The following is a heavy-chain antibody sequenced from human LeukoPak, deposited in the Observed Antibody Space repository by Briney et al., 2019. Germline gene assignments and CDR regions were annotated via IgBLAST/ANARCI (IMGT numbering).Heavy chain of an antibody. CDR1: GFTFSSYE. V-gene: IGHV3-23*01. D-gene: IGHD3-10*01. CDR2: ISGSGGST. J-gene: IGHJ4*02. Sequence: PGGSLRLSCAASGFTFSSYEMNWVRQAPGKGLEWVSAISGSGGSTYYADSVKGRFTISRDNSKNTLYLQMNSLRAEDTAVYYCAKTKGLVRGVIDYWGQGTLVTVSS. CDR3: AKTKGLVRGVIDY.